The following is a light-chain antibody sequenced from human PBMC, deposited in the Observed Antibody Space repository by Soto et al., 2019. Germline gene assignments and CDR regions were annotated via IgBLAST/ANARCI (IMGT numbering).Light chain of an antibody. V-gene: IGLV2-23*01. CDR1: SSDVGSYNL. Sequence: QSALTQPASVSGSPGQSITISCTGTSSDVGSYNLVSWYQQHPVKAPKLMIYEGSKRPSGVSNRFSGSKSGNTASLTISGLQAEDEADYYCCSYAGSSTFAVFGGGTQLTVL. CDR3: CSYAGSSTFAV. CDR2: EGS. J-gene: IGLJ7*01.